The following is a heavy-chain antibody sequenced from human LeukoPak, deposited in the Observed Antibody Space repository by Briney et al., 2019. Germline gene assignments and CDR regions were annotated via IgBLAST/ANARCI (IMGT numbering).Heavy chain of an antibody. CDR1: GFTVSSNY. CDR2: IYSGGST. CDR3: ARDSGYCSGGSCYSEYYYYYGMDV. Sequence: PGGSLRLSCAASGFTVSSNYMSWVRQAPGKGLEWVSVIYSGGSTYYADSVKGRFTISRDNSKNTLYLQMNSLRAEDTAVYYCARDSGYCSGGSCYSEYYYYYGMDVWGQGTTVTVSS. J-gene: IGHJ6*02. D-gene: IGHD2-15*01. V-gene: IGHV3-66*01.